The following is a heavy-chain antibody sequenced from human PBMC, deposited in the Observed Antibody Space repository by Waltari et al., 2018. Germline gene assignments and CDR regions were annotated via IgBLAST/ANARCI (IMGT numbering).Heavy chain of an antibody. V-gene: IGHV3-11*04. D-gene: IGHD6-19*01. CDR3: ARTYSSGWYGVN. CDR1: GFLFRDYY. CDR2: ISGSGSPV. J-gene: IGHJ4*02. Sequence: QVRLWESGVGLVKPGGSLTLPGPASGFLFRDYYMSWFRQAPGKGLEWVSDISGSGSPVYYADSVKGRFTISRDNAKNSLYLQMNSLRVEDAGVYYCARTYSSGWYGVNWGQGTLVTVSS.